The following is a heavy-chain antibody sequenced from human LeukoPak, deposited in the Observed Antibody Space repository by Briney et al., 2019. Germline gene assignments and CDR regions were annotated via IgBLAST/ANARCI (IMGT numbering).Heavy chain of an antibody. CDR3: AKKGYSYGWRDSYYFDY. V-gene: IGHV3-30*02. CDR2: IRSDGSNK. J-gene: IGHJ4*02. Sequence: GPSLRLSCAASGFTFISYGMHSVRQAPGKGLEWVAFIRSDGSNKYYADSVKGRFTISRDNSKLYLQMNSLRAEDTAVYYCAKKGYSYGWRDSYYFDYWGQGTLVTVSS. D-gene: IGHD6-19*01. CDR1: GFTFISYG.